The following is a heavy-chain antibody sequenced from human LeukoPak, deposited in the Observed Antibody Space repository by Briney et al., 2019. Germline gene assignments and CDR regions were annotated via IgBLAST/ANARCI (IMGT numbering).Heavy chain of an antibody. D-gene: IGHD3-3*01. CDR2: TSSSSSYI. CDR3: ARVTSDYDFWSGVYPFDY. V-gene: IGHV3-21*01. J-gene: IGHJ4*02. CDR1: GFTFSSYS. Sequence: GGSLRLSCAASGFTFSSYSMNWVRQAPGKGLEWVSSTSSSSSYIYYAGSVKGRFTISRDNAKNSLYLQMNSLRAEDTAVYYCARVTSDYDFWSGVYPFDYWGQGTLVTVSS.